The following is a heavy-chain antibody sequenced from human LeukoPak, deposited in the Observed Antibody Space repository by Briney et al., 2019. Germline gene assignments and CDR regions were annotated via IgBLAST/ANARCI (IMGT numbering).Heavy chain of an antibody. V-gene: IGHV3-21*01. CDR1: GFTFSSYS. J-gene: IGHJ3*02. D-gene: IGHD1-26*01. CDR2: ITTSSSYI. CDR3: ARYRFVVGATDSFDI. Sequence: GGSLRLSCAASGFTFSSYSMNWVRQAPGKGLGWVSSITTSSSYIYYADSVKGRFTISRDNAKNSLYLHMNSLRAEDTAVYYCARYRFVVGATDSFDIWGQGTMVTVSS.